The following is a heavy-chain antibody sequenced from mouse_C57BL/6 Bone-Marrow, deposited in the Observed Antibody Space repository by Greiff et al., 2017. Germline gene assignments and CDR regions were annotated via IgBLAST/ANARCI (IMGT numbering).Heavy chain of an antibody. CDR3: ARSPFAY. CDR1: GFTFSSYT. CDR2: ISGGGGNT. Sequence: EVKLMESGGGLVKPGGSLKLSCAASGFTFSSYTMSWVRQTPEKRPEWVATISGGGGNTYYPDSVKGRFTISRDNAKNTLYLQMSSLRSEDTALYYCARSPFAYWGQGTLVTVSA. J-gene: IGHJ3*01. V-gene: IGHV5-9*01.